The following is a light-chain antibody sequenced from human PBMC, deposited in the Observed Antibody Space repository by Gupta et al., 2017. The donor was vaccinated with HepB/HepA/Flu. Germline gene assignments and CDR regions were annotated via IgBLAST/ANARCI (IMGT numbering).Light chain of an antibody. Sequence: DIQMTPSPSFLSASVGDRVTITCRASESVSPYLHWYQQKLGKAPKLLIFGTSNLQSGVPSRFSGSGSGTNFTLTINDLQPEDFASYSCQQTDNVPQTFGQGTTVE. CDR3: QQTDNVPQT. V-gene: IGKV1-39*01. CDR2: GTS. J-gene: IGKJ1*01. CDR1: ESVSPY.